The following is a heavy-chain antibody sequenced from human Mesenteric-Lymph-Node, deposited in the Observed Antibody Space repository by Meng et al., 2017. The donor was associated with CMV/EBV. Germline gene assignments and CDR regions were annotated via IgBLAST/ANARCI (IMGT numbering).Heavy chain of an antibody. D-gene: IGHD3-3*01. Sequence: GESLKISCAASGFTFNTYSMHWVRQAPGKGLEYISAINSNGGSTHYADSMKDRFIISRDNSKNTVYLQVDSLRSEDMGVYFCARGEITIFGAVSEGMDVWGQGTTVTVSS. J-gene: IGHJ6*02. CDR3: ARGEITIFGAVSEGMDV. CDR2: INSNGGST. CDR1: GFTFNTYS. V-gene: IGHV3-64*02.